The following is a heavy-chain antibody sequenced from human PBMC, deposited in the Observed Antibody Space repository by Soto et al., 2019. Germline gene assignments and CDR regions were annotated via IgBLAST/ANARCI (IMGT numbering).Heavy chain of an antibody. J-gene: IGHJ4*02. CDR1: GGSISSGNYY. CDR3: ATMGTPATGLYFFDC. D-gene: IGHD1-1*01. CDR2: ISYSGST. V-gene: IGHV4-30-4*01. Sequence: QVQLQESGPGLVKPSQTLSLTCTVSGGSISSGNYYWSWIRQPPGKGLEWIGFISYSGSTYYSTSSKSRVTISVDTSKSQFSLNLSFVTAADTAVYYCATMGTPATGLYFFDCWGQGSLVTVSS.